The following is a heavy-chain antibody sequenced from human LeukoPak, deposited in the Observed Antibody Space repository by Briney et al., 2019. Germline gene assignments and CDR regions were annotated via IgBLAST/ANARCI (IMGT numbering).Heavy chain of an antibody. CDR3: AKEDCSGGSCYENDAFDI. CDR2: ISYDGSNK. D-gene: IGHD2-15*01. J-gene: IGHJ3*02. CDR1: GFTFSSYG. Sequence: PGRSLRLSCAASGFTFSSYGMHWVRQAPGKGLEWVAVISYDGSNKYYADSVKGRFTISRDNSKITLYLQMNSLRAEDTAVYYCAKEDCSGGSCYENDAFDIWGQGTMVTVSS. V-gene: IGHV3-30*18.